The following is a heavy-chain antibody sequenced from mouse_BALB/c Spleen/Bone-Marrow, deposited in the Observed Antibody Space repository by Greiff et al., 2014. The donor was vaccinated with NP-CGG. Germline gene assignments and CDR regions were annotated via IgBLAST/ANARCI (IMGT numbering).Heavy chain of an antibody. CDR3: AMGHYAMDY. CDR1: GYSITNGYY. CDR2: ITYDGSS. V-gene: IGHV3-6*02. J-gene: IGHJ4*01. Sequence: EVQLQQSGPGLVKPSQSLSFTCSVTGYSITNGYYWNWIRQFPGNKLEWMAYITYDGSSDYNPSLKNRISITRDTSKNQFFLKLNSVTTEDTSTYYCAMGHYAMDYWGQGTSVTVSS.